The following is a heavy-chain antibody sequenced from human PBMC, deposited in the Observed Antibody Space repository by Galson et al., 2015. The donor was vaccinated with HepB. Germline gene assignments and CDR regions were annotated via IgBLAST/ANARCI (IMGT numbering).Heavy chain of an antibody. CDR3: ARSIFGDL. CDR2: IHPGDSDT. D-gene: IGHD3-3*01. V-gene: IGHV5-51*01. Sequence: WMGMIHPGDSDTRYSPSFQGQVTISADKSTNTAYLQWRSLKASDTAMYYCARSIFGDLWGRGTLLTVSS. J-gene: IGHJ2*01.